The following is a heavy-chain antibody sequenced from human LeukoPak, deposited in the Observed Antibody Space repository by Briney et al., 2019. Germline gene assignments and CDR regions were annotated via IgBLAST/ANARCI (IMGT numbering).Heavy chain of an antibody. Sequence: PGGSLRLSCAASAFTFRNYAMNWVRQAPGKGLEWVSGISGSGGSTNYADSVKGRLTISRDNSKNTLYLQMNSLRAEDTAVYYCARGTVVGSHFDYWGQGTLVTVSS. CDR3: ARGTVVGSHFDY. V-gene: IGHV3-23*01. J-gene: IGHJ4*02. CDR2: ISGSGGST. CDR1: AFTFRNYA. D-gene: IGHD2-15*01.